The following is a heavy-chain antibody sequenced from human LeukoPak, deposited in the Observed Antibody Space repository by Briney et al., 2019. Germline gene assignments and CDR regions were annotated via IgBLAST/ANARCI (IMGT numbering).Heavy chain of an antibody. CDR1: GFTFSSYA. D-gene: IGHD6-13*01. CDR2: ISGSGGST. Sequence: GGSLRLSCAASGFTFSSYAMSWVRQAPGRGLEWVSAISGSGGSTYYADPVKGRFTISRDNSKNTLYLQMNSLRAEDTAVYYCAKGIRVAEARWYFDLWGRGTLVTVSS. V-gene: IGHV3-23*01. J-gene: IGHJ2*01. CDR3: AKGIRVAEARWYFDL.